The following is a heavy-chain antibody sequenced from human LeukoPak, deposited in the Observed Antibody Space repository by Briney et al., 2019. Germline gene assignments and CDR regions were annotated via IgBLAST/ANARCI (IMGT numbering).Heavy chain of an antibody. CDR1: GYTFTGYY. Sequence: ASVKVSCKASGYTFTGYYMHWVRQAPGQGLEWMGRINPNSGGTNYAQKFQGRVTTTRDTSISTAYMELSRLRSDDTAVYYCARDQEWLRLGDYYYYYMDVWGKGTTVTVSS. CDR3: ARDQEWLRLGDYYYYYMDV. J-gene: IGHJ6*03. CDR2: INPNSGGT. D-gene: IGHD5-12*01. V-gene: IGHV1-2*06.